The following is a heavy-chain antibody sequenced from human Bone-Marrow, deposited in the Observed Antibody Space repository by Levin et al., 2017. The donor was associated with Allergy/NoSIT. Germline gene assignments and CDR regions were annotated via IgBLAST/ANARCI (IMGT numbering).Heavy chain of an antibody. CDR3: ARAHADYSDAFDL. J-gene: IGHJ3*01. D-gene: IGHD4-17*01. V-gene: IGHV3-21*06. CDR2: LLLFLSSP. CDR1: GFIFSNYR. Sequence: SLLLSPAASGFIFSNYRMNWVRQAPGPFLSFFSSLLLFLSSPPSSSSFKGRFIISRDNTKNSLHLEMNSPRAEDTAVYYCARAHADYSDAFDLWGQGTMVTVSS.